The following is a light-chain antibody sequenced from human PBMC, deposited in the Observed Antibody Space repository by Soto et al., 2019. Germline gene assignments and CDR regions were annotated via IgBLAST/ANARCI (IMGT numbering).Light chain of an antibody. CDR3: QSYDESLSGRE. V-gene: IGLV1-40*01. CDR2: GNT. J-gene: IGLJ2*01. CDR1: SSNIGAGYD. Sequence: QSVLTQPPSVSGAPGQRVTISCTGSSSNIGAGYDVHWYQQLPGRAPKLLIYGNTNRPSGVPDRFSGSKSGTSASLAITGLQAEDEADYYCQSYDESLSGREFGGGTKVTVL.